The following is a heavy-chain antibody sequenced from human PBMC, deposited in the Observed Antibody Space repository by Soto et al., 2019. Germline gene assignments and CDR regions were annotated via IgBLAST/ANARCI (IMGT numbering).Heavy chain of an antibody. J-gene: IGHJ4*02. CDR1: DDSINSDKYY. D-gene: IGHD3-9*01. CDR2: IYYRGNA. CDR3: ASLEGLATFSYYFDF. V-gene: IGHV4-39*01. Sequence: QLQLQESGPGLVKPSETLSLTCSVSDDSINSDKYYWGWIRQPPGKGLEWIGRIYYRGNAYYNPSLKTRVTISLDTSRSQSSLKLNSVTAADSAVYFCASLEGLATFSYYFDFWGPGALVTVSS.